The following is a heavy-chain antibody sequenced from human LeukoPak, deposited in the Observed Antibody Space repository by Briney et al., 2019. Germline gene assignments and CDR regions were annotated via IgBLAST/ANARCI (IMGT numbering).Heavy chain of an antibody. Sequence: SETLSLTCTVSGGSISSGDYSWRWVRQPPGKGLEWIGYIYYSGSTYYNPSLKSRVTISVDTSKNQFSLKLSSVTAADTAVYYCARDDFWSGYFDYWGQGTLVTVSS. V-gene: IGHV4-30-4*01. J-gene: IGHJ4*02. CDR1: GGSISSGDYS. CDR3: ARDDFWSGYFDY. CDR2: IYYSGST. D-gene: IGHD3-3*01.